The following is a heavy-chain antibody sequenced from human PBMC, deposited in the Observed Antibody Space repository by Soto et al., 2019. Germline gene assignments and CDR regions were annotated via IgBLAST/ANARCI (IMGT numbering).Heavy chain of an antibody. CDR3: AKMRGSGYFDY. J-gene: IGHJ4*02. CDR2: ISYDGSNK. CDR1: GFTFISYG. V-gene: IGHV3-30*18. Sequence: QVQLVESEGGVVQPGRSLRLSCAASGFTFISYGMHWVRQAPGKGLEWVAVISYDGSNKYYADSVMGRFTISRDNSKNTLYLQMNSLRAEDTAVYYCAKMRGSGYFDYWGQGTLVTVSS. D-gene: IGHD2-15*01.